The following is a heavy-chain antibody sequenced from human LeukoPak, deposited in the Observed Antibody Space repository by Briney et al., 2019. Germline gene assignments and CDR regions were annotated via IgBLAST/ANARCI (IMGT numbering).Heavy chain of an antibody. Sequence: GGSLRLSCAASGFTFSSYAMSWVRQAPGKGLEWVSAISGSGGSTYYADSVKGRFTISRDNSKNTLYLQMNSLRAEDTAVYYCAKAGLGYYYYGMDVWGQGTTVTVSS. CDR2: ISGSGGST. CDR1: GFTFSSYA. CDR3: AKAGLGYYYYGMDV. J-gene: IGHJ6*02. V-gene: IGHV3-23*01. D-gene: IGHD3-10*01.